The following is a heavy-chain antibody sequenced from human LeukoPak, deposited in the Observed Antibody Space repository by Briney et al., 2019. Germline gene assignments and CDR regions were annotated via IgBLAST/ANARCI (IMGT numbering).Heavy chain of an antibody. Sequence: TGGSLRLSCAASGFTFSNYDMTWVRQAPGKGLEWVSGISGSGGTTYDADSVKGRFTVSRDNSKNILYLQMNSLRAEDTAVYFCAKTQGYFDFWGQGTLVTVSS. J-gene: IGHJ4*02. CDR2: ISGSGGTT. CDR1: GFTFSNYD. V-gene: IGHV3-23*01. CDR3: AKTQGYFDF.